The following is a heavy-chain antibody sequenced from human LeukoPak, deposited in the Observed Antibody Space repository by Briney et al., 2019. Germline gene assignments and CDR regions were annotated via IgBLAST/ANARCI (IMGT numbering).Heavy chain of an antibody. J-gene: IGHJ4*02. D-gene: IGHD3-22*01. CDR3: AKDNRYYYDTSGLRGIDY. Sequence: GASVKVSCKASGYTFTSYGISWVRQAPGQGLEWMGWISAYNGNTNYAQKLQGRVTMTTDTSTSTAYMELRSLRSDDTAVYYCAKDNRYYYDTSGLRGIDYWGQGTLVTVSS. CDR2: ISAYNGNT. V-gene: IGHV1-18*01. CDR1: GYTFTSYG.